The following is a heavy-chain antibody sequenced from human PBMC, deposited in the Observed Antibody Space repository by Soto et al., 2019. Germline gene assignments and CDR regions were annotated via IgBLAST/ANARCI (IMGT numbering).Heavy chain of an antibody. Sequence: EVQLLESGGNLVQPGGSLRLSCAASGFSFSTYALTWVRQAPGKGLEWVSGISASGATTYYADSVKGRFTISRDNSKNTVFLQMTSLRAEDTALYYCAKWTDTVVEAALAGAAFDIWGQGTMVTVSS. J-gene: IGHJ3*02. D-gene: IGHD2-2*01. V-gene: IGHV3-23*01. CDR3: AKWTDTVVEAALAGAAFDI. CDR1: GFSFSTYA. CDR2: ISASGATT.